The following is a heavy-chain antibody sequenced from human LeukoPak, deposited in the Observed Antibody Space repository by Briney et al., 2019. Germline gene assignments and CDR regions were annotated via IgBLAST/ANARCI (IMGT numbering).Heavy chain of an antibody. CDR1: GCTFTSYD. D-gene: IGHD2-2*02. J-gene: IGHJ3*02. Sequence: ASVKVSCKASGCTFTSYDINWVRQATGQGLEWMGWMNPNSGNTGYAQKFQGRVTMTRNTSISTAYMELSSLRSEDTAVYYCARVGCSSTSCYTGAFDIWGQGTMVTVSS. CDR3: ARVGCSSTSCYTGAFDI. CDR2: MNPNSGNT. V-gene: IGHV1-8*01.